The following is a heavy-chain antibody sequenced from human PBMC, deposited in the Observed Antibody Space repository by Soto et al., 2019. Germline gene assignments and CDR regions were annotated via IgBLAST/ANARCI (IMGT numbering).Heavy chain of an antibody. CDR2: IWYDGSNK. D-gene: IGHD3-10*01. V-gene: IGHV3-33*01. J-gene: IGHJ4*02. CDR1: GFTFSNYG. CDR3: ARDPSHGSGSYLDY. Sequence: GSLRLSCAASGFTFSNYGMHWVRQAPGKGLEWVAVIWYDGSNKYYADSVKGRFTISRDNSKNTLYVQMISLRAEDTAVYYCARDPSHGSGSYLDYWGQGTLVTVSS.